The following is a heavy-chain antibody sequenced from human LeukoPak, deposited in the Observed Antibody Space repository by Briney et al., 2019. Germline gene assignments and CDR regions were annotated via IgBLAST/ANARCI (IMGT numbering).Heavy chain of an antibody. CDR3: AKAIYSGSYYGLYFQH. J-gene: IGHJ1*01. Sequence: GGSLRLSCAASGFTFSTYGIHWVRQAPGKGLEWVAVISYGGSNKYYADSVKGRFTISRDNSKNTLYLQMNSLRAEDTAVYYCAKAIYSGSYYGLYFQHWGQGTLVTVSS. CDR1: GFTFSTYG. V-gene: IGHV3-30*18. D-gene: IGHD1-26*01. CDR2: ISYGGSNK.